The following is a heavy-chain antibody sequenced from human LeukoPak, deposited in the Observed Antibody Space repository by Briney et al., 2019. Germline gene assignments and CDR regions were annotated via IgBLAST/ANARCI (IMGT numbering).Heavy chain of an antibody. J-gene: IGHJ6*03. CDR3: ARGVWATFYYYYIDV. CDR2: MYISGST. V-gene: IGHV4-4*07. Sequence: PSETLSLTCTVSGGSIGNYYWSWIRQPAGKGLEWIGRMYISGSTDYNPSLKSRVTMSIDTPKNQFSLKLSLVTAADTAIYYCARGVWATFYYYYIDVWGKGTTVTVSS. CDR1: GGSIGNYY. D-gene: IGHD5-12*01.